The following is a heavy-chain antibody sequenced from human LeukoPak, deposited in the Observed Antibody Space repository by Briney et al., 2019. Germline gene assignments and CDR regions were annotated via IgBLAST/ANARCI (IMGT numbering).Heavy chain of an antibody. J-gene: IGHJ4*02. Sequence: GGSLRLSCAASGFTFSSYAMSWVRQAPGKGLEWVSAISGSGGSTYYADSVKGRFTISRDNAQNSLYLQMNSLRAEDTAVYYCTRGSYGDYEYWGQGTLVTVSS. CDR1: GFTFSSYA. V-gene: IGHV3-23*01. CDR3: TRGSYGDYEY. CDR2: ISGSGGST. D-gene: IGHD4-17*01.